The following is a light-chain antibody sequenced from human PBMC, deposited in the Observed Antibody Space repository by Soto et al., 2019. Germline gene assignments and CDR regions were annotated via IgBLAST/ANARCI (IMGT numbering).Light chain of an antibody. Sequence: QSALTQPASVSGSPGQSITISCTGTSSDIGGYEYVSWYQHHPVKAPRLMIFEVSNRPSGVSNRVSGSKSGNTASLTISGLQAEDEADYYCASYTSSRTYVFGTGTKLTVL. CDR1: SSDIGGYEY. CDR3: ASYTSSRTYV. CDR2: EVS. J-gene: IGLJ1*01. V-gene: IGLV2-14*01.